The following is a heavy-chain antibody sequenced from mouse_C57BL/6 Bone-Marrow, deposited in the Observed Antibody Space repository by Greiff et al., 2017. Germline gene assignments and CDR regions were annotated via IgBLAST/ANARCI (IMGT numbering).Heavy chain of an antibody. CDR2: IWGVGST. CDR1: GFSLTSYG. Sequence: GKVGESGPGLVAPSQSLSITCTVSGFSLTSYGVDWVRQSPGKGLEWLGVIWGVGSTNYNSALKSRLSISKDNSKSQVFLKMNSLQTDDTAMYYCASGWLLAYWGQGTLVTVSA. CDR3: ASGWLLAY. J-gene: IGHJ3*01. D-gene: IGHD2-3*01. V-gene: IGHV2-6*01.